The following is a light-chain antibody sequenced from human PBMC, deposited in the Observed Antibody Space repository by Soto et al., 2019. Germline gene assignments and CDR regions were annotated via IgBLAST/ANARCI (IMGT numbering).Light chain of an antibody. V-gene: IGLV1-40*01. Sequence: QAVVTQPPSVSGAPGQRVTISCTGSSSNIGAGYDVHWYQQLPGTAPKLLIYGNSNRPSGVPDRFSGSKSGTSASLAITGLQAEDEADYYCTSYTSSSTHVFGTGTKLTVL. CDR1: SSNIGAGYD. J-gene: IGLJ1*01. CDR3: TSYTSSSTHV. CDR2: GNS.